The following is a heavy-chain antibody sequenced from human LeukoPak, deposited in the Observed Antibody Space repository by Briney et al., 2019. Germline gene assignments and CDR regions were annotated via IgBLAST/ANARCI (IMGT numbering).Heavy chain of an antibody. V-gene: IGHV4-61*02. CDR3: ARDQRDYMDV. J-gene: IGHJ6*03. CDR1: GGSISSGSYY. CDR2: IYTSGST. Sequence: TLSLTCTVSGGSISSGSYYWSWIRQPAGKGLEWIGRIYTSGSTNYNPSLKSRVTISVDTSKNQFSLKLSSVTAADTAVYYCARDQRDYMDVWGKGTTVTVSS.